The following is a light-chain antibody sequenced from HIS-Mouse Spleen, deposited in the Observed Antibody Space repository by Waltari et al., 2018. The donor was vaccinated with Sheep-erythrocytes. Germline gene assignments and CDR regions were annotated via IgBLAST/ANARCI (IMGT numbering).Light chain of an antibody. V-gene: IGKV1-33*01. CDR1: QDIINY. Sequence: DIQMTQSPSSLSASVGDRVTITCQASQDIINYLNWYQQRPGKAPKLLIYDESNLETGVPSRFSGSGSGTDFTFTISSLQPEDIATDYCQQYDNLLTFGGGTKVEIK. J-gene: IGKJ4*01. CDR3: QQYDNLLT. CDR2: DES.